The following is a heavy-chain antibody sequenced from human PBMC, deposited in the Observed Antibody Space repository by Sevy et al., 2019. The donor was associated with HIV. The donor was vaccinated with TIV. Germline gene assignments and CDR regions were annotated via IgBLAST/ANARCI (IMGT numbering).Heavy chain of an antibody. CDR3: AKVEGDGYNLFDY. V-gene: IGHV3-30*18. Sequence: GGSLRLSCAASGFTFSSYGMHWVRQAPGKGLEWVAVISYDGSNKYYADSVKGRFTISRDNSKNTLYLQMNSLRAEDRAVYYCAKVEGDGYNLFDYWGQGTLVTVSS. CDR2: ISYDGSNK. CDR1: GFTFSSYG. J-gene: IGHJ4*02. D-gene: IGHD5-12*01.